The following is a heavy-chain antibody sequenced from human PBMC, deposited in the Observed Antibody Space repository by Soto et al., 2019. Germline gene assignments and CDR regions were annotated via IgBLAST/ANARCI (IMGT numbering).Heavy chain of an antibody. Sequence: SVKVSCKASGGTFSSYAISGVRQAPGQGLEWMGGIIHIFGTANYAQKFQGRVMITADESTSTAYMELSSLRSEDTAVYYCARGEYFIRYYYDSSGYYQYYYYGMDVWGQGTTVTVSS. V-gene: IGHV1-69*13. CDR2: IIHIFGTA. CDR1: GGTFSSYA. J-gene: IGHJ6*02. CDR3: ARGEYFIRYYYDSSGYYQYYYYGMDV. D-gene: IGHD3-22*01.